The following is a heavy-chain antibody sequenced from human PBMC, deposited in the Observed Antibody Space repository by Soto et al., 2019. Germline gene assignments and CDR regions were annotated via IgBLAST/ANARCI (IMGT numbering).Heavy chain of an antibody. CDR2: INHSGST. CDR1: GGSFSGYY. V-gene: IGHV4-34*01. Sequence: SETLSLTCAVYGGSFSGYYWSWIRQPPGKGLEWIGEINHSGSTNYNPSLKSRVTISVDTSKNQFSLKLSSVTAADTAVYYCARGRRGTRGNVRNYYYMDVWGKGTTVTVSS. D-gene: IGHD2-2*01. J-gene: IGHJ6*03. CDR3: ARGRRGTRGNVRNYYYMDV.